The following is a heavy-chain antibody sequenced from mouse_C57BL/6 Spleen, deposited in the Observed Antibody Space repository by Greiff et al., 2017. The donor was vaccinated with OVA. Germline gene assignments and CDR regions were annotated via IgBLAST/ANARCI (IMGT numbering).Heavy chain of an antibody. J-gene: IGHJ1*03. CDR2: INPNNGGT. CDR3: ARPGTGVWDFDV. D-gene: IGHD4-1*01. V-gene: IGHV1-18*01. CDR1: GYTFTDYN. Sequence: EVKLQESGPELVKPGASVKIPCKASGYTFTDYNMDWVKQSHGKSLEWIGDINPNNGGTIYNQKFKGKATLTVDKSSSTAYMELRSLTSEDTAVYYCARPGTGVWDFDVWGTGTTVTVSS.